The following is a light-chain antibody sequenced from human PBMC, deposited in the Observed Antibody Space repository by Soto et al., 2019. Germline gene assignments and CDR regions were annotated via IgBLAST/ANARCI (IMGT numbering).Light chain of an antibody. V-gene: IGKV3-20*01. CDR1: QSVGASQ. Sequence: ETVLTQSPGTLSLSPGEGATLSCRASQSVGASQLAWYQQKPGQSPRLLIYGVSSRATGIPDRFGGSGSGTDFTLTISRREPEDFAVYYCHQYSNPPHTFGQRTKLEIK. CDR2: GVS. CDR3: HQYSNPPHT. J-gene: IGKJ2*01.